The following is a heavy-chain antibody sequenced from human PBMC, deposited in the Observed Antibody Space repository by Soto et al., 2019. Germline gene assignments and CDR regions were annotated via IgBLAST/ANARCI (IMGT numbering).Heavy chain of an antibody. CDR3: VRSGCSSTACHTDWFDP. J-gene: IGHJ5*02. Sequence: QLQLQESGSGLVKPSQTLSLTCAVSGASVDSGGYSWSWIRQPPGKGLEWIGYIYHGVSTDYNPSLKSRFTLSVDSSKNLFSLSLSSVTAADTAVYFCVRSGCSSTACHTDWFDPWGPGTLVTVSS. CDR1: GASVDSGGYS. D-gene: IGHD2-2*01. V-gene: IGHV4-30-2*01. CDR2: IYHGVST.